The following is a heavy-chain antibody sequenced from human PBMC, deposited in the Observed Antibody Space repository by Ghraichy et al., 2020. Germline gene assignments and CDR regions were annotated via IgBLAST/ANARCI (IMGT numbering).Heavy chain of an antibody. D-gene: IGHD3-10*01. CDR1: GFTFSSYD. V-gene: IGHV3-30*03. CDR2: ISKDGSTK. Sequence: GGSLRLSCAASGFTFSSYDMNWVRQAPGKGLEWVAVISKDGSTKYYTDSVRGRFTLSRDNSKNVVALHLNSLRAEDTAVYFCAREQGLVEGSGSYYTYWGQGTLVTVSS. CDR3: AREQGLVEGSGSYYTY. J-gene: IGHJ4*02.